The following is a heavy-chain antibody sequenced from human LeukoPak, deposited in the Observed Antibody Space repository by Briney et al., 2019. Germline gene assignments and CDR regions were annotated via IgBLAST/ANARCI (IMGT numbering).Heavy chain of an antibody. V-gene: IGHV4-39*07. Sequence: SETLSLTCTVSGGSISSSSYYWAWIRQPPGKGLEWIGSIYYTGSTYYNPSLKSRVTISVDTSKNQFSLRLSSVTAADTAVYYCARDYRLTQIQYWGQSTLVTVSS. CDR2: IYYTGST. J-gene: IGHJ1*01. CDR1: GGSISSSSYY. D-gene: IGHD1-26*01. CDR3: ARDYRLTQIQY.